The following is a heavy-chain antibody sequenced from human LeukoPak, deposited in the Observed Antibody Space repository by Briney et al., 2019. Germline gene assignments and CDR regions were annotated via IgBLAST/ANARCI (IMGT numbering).Heavy chain of an antibody. V-gene: IGHV3-30*18. Sequence: GRSLRLSCAASGFTFSSYGMHWVRQAPGKGLEWVAVISYDGSNKYYADSVKGRFTISRDNSKNTLYLQMNSLRAEDTAVYYCAKDGYGDYGYFDLWGRGTLVTVSS. CDR2: ISYDGSNK. D-gene: IGHD4-17*01. CDR3: AKDGYGDYGYFDL. CDR1: GFTFSSYG. J-gene: IGHJ2*01.